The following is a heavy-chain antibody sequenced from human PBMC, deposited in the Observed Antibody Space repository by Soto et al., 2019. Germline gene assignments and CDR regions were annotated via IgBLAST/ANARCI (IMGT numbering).Heavy chain of an antibody. J-gene: IGHJ5*02. CDR3: ASGSSTVTNWFDP. CDR1: GGTFSSYT. Sequence: QVQLVQSGAEVKKPGSSVKVSCKASGGTFSSYTISWVRQAPGQGREWMGRIVLILGITNYAQKFQGRVTLTADKSTSTVYMELSSLRSEDTAVYYCASGSSTVTNWFDPWGQGTLVTVSS. D-gene: IGHD4-17*01. V-gene: IGHV1-69*02. CDR2: IVLILGIT.